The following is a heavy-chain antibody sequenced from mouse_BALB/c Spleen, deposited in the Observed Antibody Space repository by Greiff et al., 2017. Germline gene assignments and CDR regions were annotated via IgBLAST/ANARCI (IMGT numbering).Heavy chain of an antibody. CDR2: RGGDGST. D-gene: IGHD1-1*01. CDR1: GFSLTGYG. CDR3: ARERYYGSSYNYAMDY. Sequence: VQLQESGPGLVAPSQSLSITCTVSGFSLTGYGVNWVRQPPGKGLEWLGMRGGDGSTDYNSALKSRLSISKDNSKSQVFLKMNSRQTDDTARYYCARERYYGSSYNYAMDYWGQGTSVTVSS. V-gene: IGHV2-6-7*02. J-gene: IGHJ4*01.